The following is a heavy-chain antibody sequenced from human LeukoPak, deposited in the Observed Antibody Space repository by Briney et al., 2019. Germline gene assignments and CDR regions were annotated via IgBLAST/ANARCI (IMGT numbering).Heavy chain of an antibody. V-gene: IGHV1-8*01. CDR2: INPNSGNT. J-gene: IGHJ2*01. D-gene: IGHD2-15*01. CDR1: GYTFTNYE. CDR3: ARGLGRYGRRELTWPMSSF. Sequence: ASVKVSCKASGYTFTNYEINWVRQATGHGLEWMGWINPNSGNTDYAQKFQGRITMTTSTSTTTAHMELSGLRSEDTAVYYCARGLGRYGRRELTWPMSSFWGRGTQVSVSS.